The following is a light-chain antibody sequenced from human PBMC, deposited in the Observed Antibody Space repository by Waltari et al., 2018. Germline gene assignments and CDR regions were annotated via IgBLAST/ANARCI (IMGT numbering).Light chain of an antibody. V-gene: IGLV2-23*02. Sequence: QSALTQPASVSGSPGQSITISCTGTSSDVGSHNLVSWYHQHPGKAPNLMVYEFSKRPSGVSYRFSGSKSGNTASLTISGLQAEDEADYYCCSHAGSSTVVFGGGTKLTVL. J-gene: IGLJ2*01. CDR1: SSDVGSHNL. CDR3: CSHAGSSTVV. CDR2: EFS.